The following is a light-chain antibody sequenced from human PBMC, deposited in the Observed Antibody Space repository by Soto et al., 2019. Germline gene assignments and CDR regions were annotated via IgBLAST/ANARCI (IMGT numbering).Light chain of an antibody. CDR3: QHYGSSPPYT. J-gene: IGKJ2*01. V-gene: IGKV3-20*01. CDR1: ESISSEY. CDR2: GAS. Sequence: DIVLTQSPGTLSLSPGERATLSCRTSESISSEYLAWYQQRPGQAPRLLIYGASSRATGVPDRFSGSGSGTDFTLTITRLEAEDSAVYYCQHYGSSPPYTFGQGTKLKIK.